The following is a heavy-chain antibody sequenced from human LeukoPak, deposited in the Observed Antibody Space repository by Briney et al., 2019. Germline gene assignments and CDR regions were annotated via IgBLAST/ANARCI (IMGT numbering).Heavy chain of an antibody. D-gene: IGHD1-26*01. J-gene: IGHJ6*03. CDR2: IIPIFGTA. CDR3: AGGLYYYYYMDV. V-gene: IGHV1-69*06. CDR1: GGTFSSCA. Sequence: SVKVSCKASGGTFSSCAISWVRQAPGQGLEWMGGIIPIFGTANYAQKFQGRVTITADKSTSTAYMELSSLGSEDTAVYYCAGGLYYYYYMDVWGKGTTVTVSS.